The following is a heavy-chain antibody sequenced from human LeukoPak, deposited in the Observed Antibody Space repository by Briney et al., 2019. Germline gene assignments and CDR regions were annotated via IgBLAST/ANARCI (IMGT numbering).Heavy chain of an antibody. V-gene: IGHV4-38-2*02. CDR2: FYHGGST. CDR1: GYSISTGYY. D-gene: IGHD3-10*01. Sequence: ESSETLSLTCTVSGYSISTGYYWDWIRQPPGKGLEWIGTFYHGGSTYYNPSLKSRVTMSVDTSKNQFSLKLSSVTAADTAVYYCARDKSRTYGSADAFDIWGQGTMVTVSS. CDR3: ARDKSRTYGSADAFDI. J-gene: IGHJ3*02.